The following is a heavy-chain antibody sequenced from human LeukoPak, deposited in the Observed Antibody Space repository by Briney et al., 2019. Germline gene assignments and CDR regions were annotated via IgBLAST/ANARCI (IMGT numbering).Heavy chain of an antibody. CDR2: ISGSSRST. CDR3: AKIVVVPAAMGDFDY. V-gene: IGHV3-23*01. Sequence: GGSLRLSCAASGFTFHNNGMSWVRQAPGKGLEWVSAISGSSRSTYHAESVKGRFIISRDNSKNTLYLQMNSLRAEDTAVYYCAKIVVVPAAMGDFDYWGQGTLVSVSS. J-gene: IGHJ4*02. CDR1: GFTFHNNG. D-gene: IGHD2-2*01.